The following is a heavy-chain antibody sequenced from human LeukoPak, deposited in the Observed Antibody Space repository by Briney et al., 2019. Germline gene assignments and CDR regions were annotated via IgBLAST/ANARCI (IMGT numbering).Heavy chain of an antibody. CDR3: ARGMYSSAWSFDY. D-gene: IGHD6-19*01. CDR1: GGSISSYY. CDR2: TYTSEST. J-gene: IGHJ4*02. V-gene: IGHV4-4*07. Sequence: PSETLSLTCTVSGGSISSYYWSWIRQPAGKGLEWIGRTYTSESTNYTPSLKSRVTMSVDTSKNQFSLNLNSVTAADTAVYYCARGMYSSAWSFDYWGQGTLVTVSS.